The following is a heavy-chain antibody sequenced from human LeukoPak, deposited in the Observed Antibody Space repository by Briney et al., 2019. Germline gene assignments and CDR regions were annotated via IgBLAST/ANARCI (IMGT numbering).Heavy chain of an antibody. CDR1: GYIFTSHG. V-gene: IGHV1-18*01. J-gene: IGHJ5*02. CDR2: ISVYNGNT. Sequence: GASVKVSCKASGYIFTSHGISWVRQAPGQGLEWMGWISVYNGNTNYAQKFQGRVTMTRDTSTSTVYMELSSLRSEDTAVYYCARGRIVARPSGWFDPWGQGTLVTVSS. D-gene: IGHD6-6*01. CDR3: ARGRIVARPSGWFDP.